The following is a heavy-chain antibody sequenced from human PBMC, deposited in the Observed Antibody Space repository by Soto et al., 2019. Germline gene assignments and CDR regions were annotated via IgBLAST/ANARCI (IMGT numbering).Heavy chain of an antibody. CDR1: GFTFSGSA. CDR3: TFSGSLHYYYYYGMDF. CDR2: IRSKANSYAT. J-gene: IGHJ6*02. Sequence: TGGSLRLSCAASGFTFSGSAMHWVCQASGKGLEWVGRIRSKANSYATAYAASVKGRFTISRDDSKNTAYLQMNSLKTEDTAVYYWTFSGSLHYYYYYGMDFSGQGTTGTVS. V-gene: IGHV3-73*01. D-gene: IGHD3-10*01.